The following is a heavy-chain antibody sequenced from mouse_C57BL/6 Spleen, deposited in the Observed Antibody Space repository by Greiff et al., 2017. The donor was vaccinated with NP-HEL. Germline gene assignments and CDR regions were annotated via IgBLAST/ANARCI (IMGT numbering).Heavy chain of an antibody. CDR3: TTGSGYETY. D-gene: IGHD3-2*02. J-gene: IGHJ3*01. Sequence: VQLQQSGAELVRPGASVKLSCTASGFTIKDDYMHWVKQRPEQGLEWIGWIDPENGDTEYASKFQGKATITADTSSNTAYLQLSSLTSEDTAVYYCTTGSGYETYWGQGTLVTVSA. CDR2: IDPENGDT. CDR1: GFTIKDDY. V-gene: IGHV14-4*01.